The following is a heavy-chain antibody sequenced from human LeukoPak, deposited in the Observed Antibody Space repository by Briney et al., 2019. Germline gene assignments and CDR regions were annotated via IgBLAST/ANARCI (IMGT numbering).Heavy chain of an antibody. CDR1: GFTFSSYA. CDR2: ISGGGGSA. D-gene: IGHD6-19*01. CDR3: AKDGRGWMGYFQH. J-gene: IGHJ1*01. Sequence: GGSLRLSCAASGFTFSSYAMNWVRQAPGKGLEWVLGISGGGGSAYYADSVKGRFTISRDNSKNTLYLQMNSLRAEDTAVYYCAKDGRGWMGYFQHWGQGTLVTVSS. V-gene: IGHV3-23*01.